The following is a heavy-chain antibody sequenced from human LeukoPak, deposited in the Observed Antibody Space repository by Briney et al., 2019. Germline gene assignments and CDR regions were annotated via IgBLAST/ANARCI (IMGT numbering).Heavy chain of an antibody. CDR3: TIEFSYSGFDY. V-gene: IGHV3-30-3*01. J-gene: IGHJ4*02. CDR2: ISYDGAKK. Sequence: PGGSLRLSCAASGFSLSPFAVHWVRQSPGRALEWLATISYDGAKKYYSDSVQGRFNISRDPSKNAVFLQMDSLRVEDTAIFYCTIEFSYSGFDYWGQGAHVTVSS. CDR1: GFSLSPFA. D-gene: IGHD2-15*01.